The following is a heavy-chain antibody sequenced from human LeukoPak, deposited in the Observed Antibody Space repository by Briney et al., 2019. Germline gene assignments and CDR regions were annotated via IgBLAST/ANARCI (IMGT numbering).Heavy chain of an antibody. D-gene: IGHD3-10*02. Sequence: PGRSLRLSCAASGFTFRSYGMHWVRQAPGKGLEWVAVTSYDENNKYYADSVKGRFTISRDNSKNTLYLQMNSLKTEDTAVYYCTTDLANYYYVREDYWGQGTLVTVSS. CDR3: TTDLANYYYVREDY. V-gene: IGHV3-30*03. CDR2: TSYDENNK. CDR1: GFTFRSYG. J-gene: IGHJ4*02.